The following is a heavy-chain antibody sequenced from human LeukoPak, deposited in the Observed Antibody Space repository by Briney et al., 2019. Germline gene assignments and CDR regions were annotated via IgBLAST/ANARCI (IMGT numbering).Heavy chain of an antibody. V-gene: IGHV3-23*01. CDR3: AKQLGYCSDGSCYFPY. J-gene: IGHJ4*02. CDR1: GFTFSSSA. CDR2: ISNNGGYT. Sequence: GGSLRDSCAASGFTFSSSAMSWVRQAPGKALEWVSAISNNGGYTYYADSVQGRFTISRDNSKSTLCLQMNSLRAEDTAVYYCAKQLGYCSDGSCYFPYWGQGTLVTVSS. D-gene: IGHD2-15*01.